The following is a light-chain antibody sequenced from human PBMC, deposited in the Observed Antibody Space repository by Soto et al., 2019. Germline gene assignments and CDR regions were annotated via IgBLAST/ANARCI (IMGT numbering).Light chain of an antibody. CDR1: SSNIGSNY. CDR3: AAWDDSLRGVV. CDR2: NSN. J-gene: IGLJ2*01. Sequence: QSVLTQPPSASGTPGQRVTISCSGSSSNIGSNYVYWYQQVPGTAPKLLIYNSNQRPSGVPDRFSGSRSGTSASLAISGLRSDDESDYYCAAWDDSLRGVVFGGGTQLTVL. V-gene: IGLV1-47*02.